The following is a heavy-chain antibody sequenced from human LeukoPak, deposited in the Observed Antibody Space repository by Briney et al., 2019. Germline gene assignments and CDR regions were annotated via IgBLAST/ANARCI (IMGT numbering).Heavy chain of an antibody. CDR3: ASHQIAAAGRGFY. CDR2: IYHSGST. V-gene: IGHV4-38-2*02. D-gene: IGHD6-13*01. CDR1: GYSISSGYY. J-gene: IGHJ4*02. Sequence: PSETLSLTCTVSGYSISSGYYWGWIRQPPGKGLEWIGSIYHSGSTYYNPSLKSRVTISVDTSKNQFSLKLSSVTAADTAVYYCASHQIAAAGRGFYWGQGTLVTVSS.